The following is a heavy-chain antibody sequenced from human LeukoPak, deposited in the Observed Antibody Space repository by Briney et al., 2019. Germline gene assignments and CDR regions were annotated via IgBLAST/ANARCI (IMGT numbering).Heavy chain of an antibody. CDR2: INHSGST. D-gene: IGHD5-18*01. V-gene: IGHV4-34*01. Sequence: PSETLSLTCAVYGGSFSGHYWSWIRQPPGKGLEWIGEINHSGSTNYNPSLKSRVTISVDTSKNQFSLKLSSVTAADTAVYYCARHSYGSDYWGQGTLVTVSS. CDR1: GGSFSGHY. J-gene: IGHJ4*02. CDR3: ARHSYGSDY.